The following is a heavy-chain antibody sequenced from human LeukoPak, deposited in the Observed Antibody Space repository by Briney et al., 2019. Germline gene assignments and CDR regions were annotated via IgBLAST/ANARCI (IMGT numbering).Heavy chain of an antibody. CDR3: ARGVGDSYYYYMDA. V-gene: IGHV4-34*01. Sequence: SETLSLTCAVSGGSISNYYWSWIRQPPGKGLEWIGEINHSGSTNYNPSLNSRVTISVDTSKNQFSLRLSSVTAADTAVYYCARGVGDSYYYYMDAWGKGTTVTLSS. D-gene: IGHD5-12*01. J-gene: IGHJ6*03. CDR1: GGSISNYY. CDR2: INHSGST.